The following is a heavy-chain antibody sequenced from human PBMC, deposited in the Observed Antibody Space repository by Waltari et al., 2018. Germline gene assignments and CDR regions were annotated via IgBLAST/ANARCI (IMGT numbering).Heavy chain of an antibody. CDR3: IRPFEMGID. D-gene: IGHD7-27*01. CDR1: GLLLSDYA. J-gene: IGHJ4*02. CDR2: IRSRFKGDAT. V-gene: IGHV3-73*01. Sequence: EVQLVESGGALVQPGGSLKLSCSASGLLLSDYAIHWVRQASGKGPEWVGRIRSRFKGDATAYGESVQGRFTISRDDSKNTVYLEMNSLKTDDTAVYYCIRPFEMGIDWGQGTLVTVSS.